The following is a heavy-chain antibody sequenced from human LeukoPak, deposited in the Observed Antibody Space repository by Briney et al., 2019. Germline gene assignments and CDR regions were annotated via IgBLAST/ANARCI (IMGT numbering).Heavy chain of an antibody. V-gene: IGHV1-24*01. J-gene: IGHJ4*02. CDR2: FDPEDGET. D-gene: IGHD2-2*01. CDR1: GYTLTELS. CDR3: ATDHYCSSTSCYDY. Sequence: GASVKVSCKVSGYTLTELSMHWVRQAPGKGLEWMGGFDPEDGETIYAQKFQGRVTMTEDTSTDTAYMELSSLGSEDTAVYYCATDHYCSSTSCYDYWGQGTLVTVSS.